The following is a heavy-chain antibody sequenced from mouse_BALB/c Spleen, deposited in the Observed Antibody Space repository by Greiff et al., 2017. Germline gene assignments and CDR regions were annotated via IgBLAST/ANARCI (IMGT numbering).Heavy chain of an antibody. V-gene: IGHV5-17*02. CDR1: GFTFSSFG. CDR3: ARQRMITTSWFAY. D-gene: IGHD2-4*01. Sequence: EVHLVESGGGLVQPGGSRKLSCAASGFTFSSFGMHWVRQAPEKGLEWVAYIISGSSTIYYADTVKGRFTISRDNPKNTLFLQMTSLRSEDTAMYYYARQRMITTSWFAYWGQGTLVTVSA. CDR2: IISGSSTI. J-gene: IGHJ3*01.